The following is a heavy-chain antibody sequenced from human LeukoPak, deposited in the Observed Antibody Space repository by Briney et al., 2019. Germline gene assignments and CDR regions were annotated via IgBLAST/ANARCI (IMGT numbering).Heavy chain of an antibody. CDR2: MNPNSGNT. CDR3: VPQGLVRGRGFDY. Sequence: GASVKVSCKASGYTFTSYDINWVRQATGQGLEWTGWMNPNSGNTGYAQKFQGRVTMTRNTSISTAYMELSSLRSEDTAVYYCVPQGLVRGRGFDYWGQGTLVTVSS. CDR1: GYTFTSYD. D-gene: IGHD6-19*01. J-gene: IGHJ4*02. V-gene: IGHV1-8*01.